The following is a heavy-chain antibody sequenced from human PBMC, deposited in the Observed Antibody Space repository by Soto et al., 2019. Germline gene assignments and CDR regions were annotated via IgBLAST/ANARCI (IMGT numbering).Heavy chain of an antibody. CDR2: IIPILGIA. D-gene: IGHD2-2*01. V-gene: IGHV1-69*02. J-gene: IGHJ6*03. CDR1: GGTFSSYT. CDR3: ARVVGYCSSTSCYPLRRGYYYYYMDV. Sequence: ALVKVSCKASGGTFSSYTISWVRQAPGQGLEWMGRIIPILGIANYAQKFQGRVTITADKSTSTAYMELSSLRSEDTAVYYCARVVGYCSSTSCYPLRRGYYYYYMDVWGKGTTVTVSS.